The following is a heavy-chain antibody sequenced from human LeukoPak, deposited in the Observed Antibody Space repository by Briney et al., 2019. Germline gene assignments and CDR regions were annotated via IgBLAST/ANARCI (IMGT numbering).Heavy chain of an antibody. V-gene: IGHV1-3*01. D-gene: IGHD6-19*01. J-gene: IGHJ4*02. Sequence: GASVKVSCKASGDTFTEYAMHWVRQAPGQRLEWMGWLNAGNGATKYSQKFQGRFTITRDTSASTAYMALSSLTSEDTTIYYCARGRWSSSGWYYFDYWGQGTQVTVSS. CDR1: GDTFTEYA. CDR3: ARGRWSSSGWYYFDY. CDR2: LNAGNGAT.